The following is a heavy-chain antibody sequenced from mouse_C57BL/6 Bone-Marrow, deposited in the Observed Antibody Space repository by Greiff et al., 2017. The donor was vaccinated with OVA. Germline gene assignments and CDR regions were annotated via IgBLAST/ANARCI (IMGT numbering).Heavy chain of an antibody. D-gene: IGHD1-1*01. Sequence: QVHVKQSGPGLVQPSQSLSITCTVSGFSLTSYGVHWVRQSPGKGLEWLGVIWRGGSTDYNAAFMSRLSITKDNSKSQVFFKMNSLQADDTAIYYCAKNAITTVVAKNYAMDYWGQGTSVTVSS. CDR1: GFSLTSYG. J-gene: IGHJ4*01. CDR2: IWRGGST. CDR3: AKNAITTVVAKNYAMDY. V-gene: IGHV2-5*01.